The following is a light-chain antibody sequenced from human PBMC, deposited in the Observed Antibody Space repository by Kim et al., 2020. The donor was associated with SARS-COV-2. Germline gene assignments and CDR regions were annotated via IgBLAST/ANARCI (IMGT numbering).Light chain of an antibody. CDR3: QKYDTAPWT. CDR2: AAS. CDR1: QGISNY. J-gene: IGKJ1*01. V-gene: IGKV1-27*01. Sequence: AAVGDGVTITCRASQGISNYLAWYQQKPGEAPKLLIYAASTLQFGVSTRFSGSGSGTEFTLTISDLQPEDVATYYCQKYDTAPWTFGHGTKVDIK.